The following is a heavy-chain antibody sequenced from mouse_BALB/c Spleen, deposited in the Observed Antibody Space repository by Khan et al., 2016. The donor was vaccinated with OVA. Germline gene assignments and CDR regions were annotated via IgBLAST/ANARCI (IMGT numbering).Heavy chain of an antibody. J-gene: IGHJ3*01. D-gene: IGHD2-14*01. CDR2: IKPSNNYT. CDR1: GYTFTSYT. V-gene: IGHV1-4*01. CDR3: VREGAYYRSDGWFTY. Sequence: QVQLQQSGAELARPGASVQMSCTASGYTFTSYTIHWVRQRPGQALVWIGHIKPSNNYTNYNQNFKDKATLIVDKSSSTAYMQLSSLTSEVSSVNSGVREGAYYRSDGWFTYWGQGTLLTVSA.